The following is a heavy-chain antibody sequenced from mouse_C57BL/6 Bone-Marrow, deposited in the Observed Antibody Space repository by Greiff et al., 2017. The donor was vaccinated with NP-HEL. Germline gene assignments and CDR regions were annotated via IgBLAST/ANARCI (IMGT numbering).Heavy chain of an antibody. V-gene: IGHV1-15*01. CDR2: IDPETGGT. CDR1: GYTFTDYE. CDR3: TRSKSYFDY. J-gene: IGHJ2*01. Sequence: VQLQQSGAELVRPGASVTLSCKASGYTFTDYEMHWVKQTPVHGLEWIGAIDPETGGTAYNQKFKGKAILTADKSSSTAYMELRSLTSEDSAVYYCTRSKSYFDYWGQGTTLTVSS.